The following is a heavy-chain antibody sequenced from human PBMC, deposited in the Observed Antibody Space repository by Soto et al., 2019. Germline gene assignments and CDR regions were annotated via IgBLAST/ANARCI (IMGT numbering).Heavy chain of an antibody. J-gene: IGHJ4*01. CDR1: GFTFSSYG. CDR3: AKDRRAGGNYGFYSDF. V-gene: IGHV3-23*01. CDR2: SSATGAGT. Sequence: EVQLLESGGGLVQPGGSLRLSCAASGFTFSSYGMTWVRQAPGKGLEWVSFSSATGAGTYYADSVKGRFTISRDNSKNTLYLQMTSLRADDTAVYYCAKDRRAGGNYGFYSDFWCHGALVIISS. D-gene: IGHD1-7*01.